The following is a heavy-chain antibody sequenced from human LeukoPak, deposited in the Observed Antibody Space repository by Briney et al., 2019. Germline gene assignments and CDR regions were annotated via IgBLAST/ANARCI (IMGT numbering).Heavy chain of an antibody. D-gene: IGHD4-17*01. CDR3: ARAWDYGDYGRDYYFDY. CDR1: GGTFSSYA. CDR2: IIPIFGTA. V-gene: IGHV1-69*13. Sequence: SVKVSCKASGGTFSSYAISWVRQAPGQGLEWMGGIIPIFGTANYAQKFQGRVTITADESTSTAYMELSRLRSDDTAVYYCARAWDYGDYGRDYYFDYWGQGTLVTVSS. J-gene: IGHJ4*02.